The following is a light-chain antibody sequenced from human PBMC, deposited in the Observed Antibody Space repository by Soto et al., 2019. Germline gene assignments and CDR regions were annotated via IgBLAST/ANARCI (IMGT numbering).Light chain of an antibody. CDR1: QGIGSA. V-gene: IGKV1-13*02. CDR3: QQFNSYPHT. J-gene: IGKJ4*01. CDR2: DAS. Sequence: AIQLTQSPSSLSASVGDRVTVTCRASQGIGSALAWYQQKPGKAPKLLIYDASSLESGVPSRFSGSGSGTDCTLTISSLQPEDFATYYCQQFNSYPHTFGGGTKVEIK.